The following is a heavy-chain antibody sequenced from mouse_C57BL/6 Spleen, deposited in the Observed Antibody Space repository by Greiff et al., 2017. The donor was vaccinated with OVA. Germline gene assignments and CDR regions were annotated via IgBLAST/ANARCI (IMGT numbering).Heavy chain of an antibody. CDR3: ARFDYCSLY. V-gene: IGHV1-54*01. J-gene: IGHJ2*01. CDR1: GYAFTNYL. Sequence: QVQLQQSGAELVRPGTSVKVSCKASGYAFTNYLIEWVKQRPGQGLEWIGVINPGSGGTNYNEKFKGKATLTADKSSSTAYMQLSSLTSEDSAVYFCARFDYCSLYWGQGTTLTVSS. CDR2: INPGSGGT. D-gene: IGHD1-1*01.